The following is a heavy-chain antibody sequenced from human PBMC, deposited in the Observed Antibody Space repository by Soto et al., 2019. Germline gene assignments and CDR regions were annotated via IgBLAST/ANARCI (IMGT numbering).Heavy chain of an antibody. CDR2: IWYDGSNK. Sequence: QVQLVESGGGVVQPGRSLRLSCAASGFTFSSYGMHWVRQAPGKGLEWVAVIWYDGSNKYYADSVKGRFTISRDNSKNTLYLQMNSLRAEDTAVYYCARDPIWFDPWGQGTLVTVSS. CDR3: ARDPIWFDP. J-gene: IGHJ5*02. CDR1: GFTFSSYG. V-gene: IGHV3-33*01.